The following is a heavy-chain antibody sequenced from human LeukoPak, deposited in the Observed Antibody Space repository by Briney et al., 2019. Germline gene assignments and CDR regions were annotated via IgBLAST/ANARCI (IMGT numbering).Heavy chain of an antibody. V-gene: IGHV1-18*01. Sequence: ASVKVSCKASGYTFTSYGISWVRQAPGQGLEWMGWISAYNGNTNYAQKLQGRVTMTTDTSTSTAYMELRSLRSDDTAVYYCARDLSEIVVVITGYYFDYWGQGTLVTVSS. CDR2: ISAYNGNT. D-gene: IGHD3-22*01. CDR1: GYTFTSYG. CDR3: ARDLSEIVVVITGYYFDY. J-gene: IGHJ4*02.